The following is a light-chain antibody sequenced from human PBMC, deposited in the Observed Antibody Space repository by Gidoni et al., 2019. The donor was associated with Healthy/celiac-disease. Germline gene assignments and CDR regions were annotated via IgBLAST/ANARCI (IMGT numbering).Light chain of an antibody. Sequence: EIVLTQSPGTLSLSPGERATLSCRASQSVSSSYLAWYQQKPGQAPRLLIYGASSRATGIPDRFSGSGSGKDFTLTISRLEPEDFAVYYWQQYGSSPWTFGQXTKVEIK. CDR3: QQYGSSPWT. CDR1: QSVSSSY. CDR2: GAS. V-gene: IGKV3-20*01. J-gene: IGKJ1*01.